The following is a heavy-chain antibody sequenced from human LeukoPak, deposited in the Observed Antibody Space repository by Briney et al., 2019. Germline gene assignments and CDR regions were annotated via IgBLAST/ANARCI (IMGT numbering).Heavy chain of an antibody. CDR2: ISGSGGST. Sequence: PGGSLRLSCAASGFTFSSYAMSWVRQAPGKGLEWVSAISGSGGSTYYADSVKGRFTISRDNSKNTLYLQMNSLRAEDTAVYYCAKTQSYDFWSGYYCFDYWGQGTLVTVSS. CDR1: GFTFSSYA. J-gene: IGHJ4*02. D-gene: IGHD3-3*01. V-gene: IGHV3-23*01. CDR3: AKTQSYDFWSGYYCFDY.